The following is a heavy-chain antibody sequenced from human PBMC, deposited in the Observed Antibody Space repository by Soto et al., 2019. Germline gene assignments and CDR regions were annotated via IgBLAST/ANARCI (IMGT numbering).Heavy chain of an antibody. V-gene: IGHV4-4*07. CDR1: GHSISADY. D-gene: IGHD3-22*01. Sequence: QVQLQESGPGLVKASETLSLSCTVSGHSISADYWSWIRQPAGKRLEWIGRVDASGNTNYNPSLKGRVTRSVDTSKNHFFLKVRSVTAADTAMYFCARDVGGSVVPHWFDPWGQGALVTVSS. CDR2: VDASGNT. CDR3: ARDVGGSVVPHWFDP. J-gene: IGHJ5*02.